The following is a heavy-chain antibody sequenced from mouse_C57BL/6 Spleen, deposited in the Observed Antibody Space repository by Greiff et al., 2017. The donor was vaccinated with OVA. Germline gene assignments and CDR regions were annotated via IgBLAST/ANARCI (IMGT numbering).Heavy chain of an antibody. D-gene: IGHD1-1*01. V-gene: IGHV1-15*01. CDR3: TRPQIITTVVASPMDY. Sequence: VKLQESGAELVRPGASVTLSCKASGYTFTDYEMHWVKQTPVHGLEWIGAIDPETGGTAYNQTFKGNAILTADKSSSTAYMELRSLTSEDSAVYYCTRPQIITTVVASPMDYWGQGTSVTVSS. CDR2: IDPETGGT. J-gene: IGHJ4*01. CDR1: GYTFTDYE.